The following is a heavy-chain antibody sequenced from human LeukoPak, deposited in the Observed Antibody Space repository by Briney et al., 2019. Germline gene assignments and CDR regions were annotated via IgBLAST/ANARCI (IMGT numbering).Heavy chain of an antibody. V-gene: IGHV3-13*01. CDR3: ARARGGYYYYDMDV. Sequence: SGGSLRLSCAASGFTFSRYDIHWVRQGAGKGLEWVSPNGTAGDTYYPDSVKGRFTISRDNSKNTLYLQMNSLRAEDTAVYYCARARGGYYYYDMDVWGQGTTVIVSS. D-gene: IGHD3-10*01. J-gene: IGHJ6*02. CDR1: GFTFSRYD. CDR2: NGTAGDT.